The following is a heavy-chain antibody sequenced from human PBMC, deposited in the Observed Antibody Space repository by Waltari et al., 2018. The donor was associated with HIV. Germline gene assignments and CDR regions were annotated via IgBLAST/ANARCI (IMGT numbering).Heavy chain of an antibody. Sequence: LLLVAGGDLLHRGGSLRISCAARLLLLYHFASAWLRQAPGKGLDRVSVITGNGVSGYYADTVTGRFTISRDNSKDTLFLQISSLRVEDTAIYYCAKLYYFDTRGDFLKSPRYDYWGQGTLVTVSS. CDR3: AKLYYFDTRGDFLKSPRYDY. D-gene: IGHD3-22*01. CDR1: LLLLYHFA. CDR2: ITGNGVSG. V-gene: IGHV3-23*01. J-gene: IGHJ4*02.